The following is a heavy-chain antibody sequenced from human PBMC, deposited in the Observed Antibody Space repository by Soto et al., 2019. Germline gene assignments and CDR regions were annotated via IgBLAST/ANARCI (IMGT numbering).Heavy chain of an antibody. Sequence: PSETLSLTCTVSGGSISSYYWSWIRQPPGKGLEWIGYIYYSGSTNYNPSLKSRVTISVDTSKNQFSLKLSSVTAADTAVYYCARVGQPGWEPTYYFDYWGQGTLVTVS. CDR1: GGSISSYY. D-gene: IGHD1-26*01. J-gene: IGHJ4*02. CDR2: IYYSGST. V-gene: IGHV4-59*01. CDR3: ARVGQPGWEPTYYFDY.